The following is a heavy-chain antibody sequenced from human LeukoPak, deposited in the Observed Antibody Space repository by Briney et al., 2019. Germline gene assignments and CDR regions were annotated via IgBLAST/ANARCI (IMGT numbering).Heavy chain of an antibody. J-gene: IGHJ4*02. CDR3: ARGRYCSSTRCYTGPDY. CDR2: IIPIFGTA. D-gene: IGHD2-2*02. CDR1: GGTFSSYA. V-gene: IGHV1-69*13. Sequence: AASVKVSCKASGGTFSSYAISWVRQAPGQGLEWMGGIIPIFGTANYAQKFQGRVTITADESTSTAYMELSSLRSEDTAVYYCARGRYCSSTRCYTGPDYWGQGTLVTVSS.